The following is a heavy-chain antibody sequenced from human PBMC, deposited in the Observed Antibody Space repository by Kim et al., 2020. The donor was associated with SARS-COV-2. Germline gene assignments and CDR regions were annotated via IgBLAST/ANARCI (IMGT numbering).Heavy chain of an antibody. V-gene: IGHV4-39*01. J-gene: IGHJ4*02. D-gene: IGHD1-26*01. Sequence: SETLSLTCTVSGGSISSSSYYWGWIRQPPGKGLEWIGSIYYSGSTYYNPSLKSRVTISVDTSKNQFSLKLSSVTAADTAVYYCARLISGSYYQYFDYWGQGTLVTVSS. CDR1: GGSISSSSYY. CDR3: ARLISGSYYQYFDY. CDR2: IYYSGST.